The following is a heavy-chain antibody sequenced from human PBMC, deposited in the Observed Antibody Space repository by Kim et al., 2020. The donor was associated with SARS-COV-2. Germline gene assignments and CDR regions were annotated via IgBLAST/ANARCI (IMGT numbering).Heavy chain of an antibody. V-gene: IGHV4-31*02. Sequence: SRKSRVPISVNTSKNQFSLKLSSVTAADTAVYYCARGDTIFGVVINAFDIWGQGTMVTVSS. J-gene: IGHJ3*02. CDR3: ARGDTIFGVVINAFDI. D-gene: IGHD3-3*01.